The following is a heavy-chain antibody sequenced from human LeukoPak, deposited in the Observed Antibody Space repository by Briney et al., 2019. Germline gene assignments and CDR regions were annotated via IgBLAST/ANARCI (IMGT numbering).Heavy chain of an antibody. V-gene: IGHV4-39*07. CDR1: GDSISSSSYY. J-gene: IGHJ4*02. Sequence: SETLSLTCTVSGDSISSSSYYWGWIRQPPGKGLEWIGSIFYSGSTDYSPSLESRVTISVDTSKNQFSLKLSSVTAADTAVYYCARGRSREWLSPFDYWGQGTLVTVSS. D-gene: IGHD3-3*01. CDR2: IFYSGST. CDR3: ARGRSREWLSPFDY.